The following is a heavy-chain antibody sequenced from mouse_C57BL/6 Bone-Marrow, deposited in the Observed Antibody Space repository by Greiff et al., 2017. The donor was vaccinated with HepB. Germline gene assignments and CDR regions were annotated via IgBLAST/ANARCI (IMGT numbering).Heavy chain of an antibody. D-gene: IGHD1-1*01. V-gene: IGHV1-80*01. CDR1: GYAFSSYW. CDR2: IYPGDGDT. Sequence: QVQLQQSGAELVKPGASVKISCKASGYAFSSYWMNWVKQRPGKGLEWIGQIYPGDGDTNYNGKFKGKATLTADKSSSTAYMQFSSLTSEDSAVYFCARRDYYGPARGFDYWGQGTTLTVSS. CDR3: ARRDYYGPARGFDY. J-gene: IGHJ2*01.